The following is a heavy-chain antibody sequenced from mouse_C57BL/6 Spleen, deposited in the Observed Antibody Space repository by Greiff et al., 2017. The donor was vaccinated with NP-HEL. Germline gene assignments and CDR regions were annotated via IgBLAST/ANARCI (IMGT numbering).Heavy chain of an antibody. CDR1: GFTFSSYA. J-gene: IGHJ4*01. CDR2: ISSGGDYI. Sequence: EVMLVESGEGLVKPGGSLKLSCAASGFTFSSYAMSWVRQTPEKRLEWVAYISSGGDYIYYADTVKGRFTISRDNARNTLYLQMSSLKSEDTAMYYCTRDLGRGYAMDYWGQGTSVTVSS. D-gene: IGHD3-1*01. V-gene: IGHV5-9-1*02. CDR3: TRDLGRGYAMDY.